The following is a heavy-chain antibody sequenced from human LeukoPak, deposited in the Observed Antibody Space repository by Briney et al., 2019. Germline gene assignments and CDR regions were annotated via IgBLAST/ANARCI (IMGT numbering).Heavy chain of an antibody. CDR2: ISGSGRST. Sequence: PGGSLRLSCAASGFTFSSYAMSWVRQAPGKGLEWVSAISGSGRSTYYADSVKGRFTMSRGNSKNTLFLQMNSLRAEDTAVYYCAKHDSSGYYSGEYFQHWGQGILVTVSS. CDR1: GFTFSSYA. D-gene: IGHD3-22*01. CDR3: AKHDSSGYYSGEYFQH. J-gene: IGHJ1*01. V-gene: IGHV3-23*01.